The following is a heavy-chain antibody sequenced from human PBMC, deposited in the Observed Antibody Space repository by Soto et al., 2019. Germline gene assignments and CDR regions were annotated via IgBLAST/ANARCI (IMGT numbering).Heavy chain of an antibody. CDR2: FSATSENT. CDR3: AKARDQQWVRLPFDY. CDR1: GFFFSSYT. J-gene: IGHJ4*02. Sequence: EVQLLESGGGLVQPGGSLRLSCVGSGFFFSSYTMTWVRQAPGKGLARVSSFSATSENTYYADSVRGRFTISRDNSKNTLFLQMHSLTAEDTAMYYCAKARDQQWVRLPFDYWGQGILVIVSS. V-gene: IGHV3-23*01. D-gene: IGHD6-19*01.